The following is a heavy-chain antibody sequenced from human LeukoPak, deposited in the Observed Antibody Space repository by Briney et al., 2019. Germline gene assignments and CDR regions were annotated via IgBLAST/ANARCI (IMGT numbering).Heavy chain of an antibody. CDR3: ARGGGEVVATIDY. D-gene: IGHD5-12*01. CDR1: GGSISSSSYY. CDR2: IYYSGCT. V-gene: IGHV4-39*07. J-gene: IGHJ4*02. Sequence: SETLSLTCTVSGGSISSSSYYWGWIRQPPGKGLEWIGSIYYSGCTYYNPSLKSRVTISVDTSKNQFSLKLSSVTAADTAVYYCARGGGEVVATIDYWGQGTLVTVSS.